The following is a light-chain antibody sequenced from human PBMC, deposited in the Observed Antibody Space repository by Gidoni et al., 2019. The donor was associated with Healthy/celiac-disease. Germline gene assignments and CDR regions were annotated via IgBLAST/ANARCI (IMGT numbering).Light chain of an antibody. CDR3: QQYYSTPPT. V-gene: IGKV4-1*01. CDR1: QSVLYSPNHKNY. J-gene: IGKJ1*01. CDR2: WAS. Sequence: DIVMTQSPASLAVSLGERATINCKSSQSVLYSPNHKNYLAWYQQKPGQHPKLLIYWASTRETGVPDRFSGSGSGTDLTLTISSLQAEDVAVYYCQQYYSTPPTFGQGTKVEIK.